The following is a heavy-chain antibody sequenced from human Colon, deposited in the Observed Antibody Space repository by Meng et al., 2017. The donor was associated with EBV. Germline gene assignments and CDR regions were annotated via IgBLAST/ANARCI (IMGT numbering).Heavy chain of an antibody. Sequence: QVQVQEPGPVLVNPSETLSSTCLVSGAYISSGNWWNWVRQPPGKGLEWIGDIYHSGNTYYNPSLKSRVTISVDTSKTQFSLKLRSVTAADTAVYYCARKFDYGDYTSGVWFDPWGQGILVTVSS. J-gene: IGHJ5*02. CDR2: IYHSGNT. CDR1: GAYISSGNW. CDR3: ARKFDYGDYTSGVWFDP. V-gene: IGHV4-4*02. D-gene: IGHD4-17*01.